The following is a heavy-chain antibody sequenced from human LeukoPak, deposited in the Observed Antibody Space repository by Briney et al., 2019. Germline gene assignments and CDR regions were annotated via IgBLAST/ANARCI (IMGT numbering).Heavy chain of an antibody. CDR1: GGSFSGYY. J-gene: IGHJ5*02. D-gene: IGHD5-18*01. CDR2: INHSGST. V-gene: IGHV4-34*01. CDR3: ARGHGGYSYGFNWFDP. Sequence: PSETLSLTCAVYGGSFSGYYWSWIRQPPGKGLEWIGEINHSGSTNYNPSLKSRVTISVDTSKNQFSLKLSSVTAADTAVYYCARGHGGYSYGFNWFDPWGQGTLVTVSS.